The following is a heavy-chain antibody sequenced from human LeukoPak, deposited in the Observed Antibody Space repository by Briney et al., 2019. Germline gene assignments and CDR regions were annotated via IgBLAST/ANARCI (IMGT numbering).Heavy chain of an antibody. V-gene: IGHV4-39*02. Sequence: SETLSLTCTVSGGSISSSSYYWGWIRQPPGKGLEWIGRIYYSGSTYYNPSLKSRVTISVDTSKNQFSLKLSSVTAADTAVYYCAREGRIAVAGEVGYYFDYWGQGTLVTVSS. J-gene: IGHJ4*02. CDR3: AREGRIAVAGEVGYYFDY. CDR2: IYYSGST. CDR1: GGSISSSSYY. D-gene: IGHD6-19*01.